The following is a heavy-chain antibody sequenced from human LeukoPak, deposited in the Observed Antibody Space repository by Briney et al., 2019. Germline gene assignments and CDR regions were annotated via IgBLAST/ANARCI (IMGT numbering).Heavy chain of an antibody. CDR3: TSGGKTRWHA. V-gene: IGHV3-73*01. J-gene: IGHJ5*02. Sequence: PGGSLKLSCAASGFTFSGSAMHWVRQASGKGLEWVGRIRSKANSYATAYAASVKGRFTISRDDSKNTAYLQMYSLKTEDTAVYYCTSGGKTRWHAWGQGTLVTVSS. CDR2: IRSKANSYAT. D-gene: IGHD1-14*01. CDR1: GFTFSGSA.